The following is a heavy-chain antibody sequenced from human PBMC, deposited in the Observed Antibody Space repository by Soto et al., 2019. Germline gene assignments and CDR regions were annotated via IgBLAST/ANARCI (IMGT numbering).Heavy chain of an antibody. CDR1: GGSISTNQW. V-gene: IGHV4-4*02. CDR2: IFHVGST. D-gene: IGHD3-3*01. Sequence: QVHLQESGPGLVKTSGTLSLTCAVSGGSISTNQWWNWVRQAPGKGLEWIGEIFHVGSTNYNPSLKSRVIISVDKSKNQFSLNLSSVTAADTAVYYCARLQPDTSGYYFDHWGQGALVTVSS. J-gene: IGHJ4*02. CDR3: ARLQPDTSGYYFDH.